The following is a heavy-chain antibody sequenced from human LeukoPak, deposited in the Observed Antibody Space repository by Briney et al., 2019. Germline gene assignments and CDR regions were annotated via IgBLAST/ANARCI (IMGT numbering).Heavy chain of an antibody. V-gene: IGHV4-38-2*02. J-gene: IGHJ4*02. CDR3: ATTKWELLYPLDY. D-gene: IGHD1-26*01. CDR2: IFHSGYT. CDR1: GYSISSGYY. Sequence: SETLSLTCTVSGYSISSGYYWGWVRQPPGEGLEWIGSIFHSGYTYYNPSLRSRVTISVDTSRNQFSLKLTSVTAADTAVYYCATTKWELLYPLDYWGQGTLVTVSS.